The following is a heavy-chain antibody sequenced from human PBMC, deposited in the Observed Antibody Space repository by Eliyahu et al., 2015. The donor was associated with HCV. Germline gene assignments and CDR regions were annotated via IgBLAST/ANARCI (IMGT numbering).Heavy chain of an antibody. D-gene: IGHD3-22*01. CDR1: GFXVSXNY. CDR3: ARSSGYYSDY. J-gene: IGHJ4*02. V-gene: IGHV3-53*02. CDR2: IYSGGST. Sequence: EVQLVETEGGXXQPGGSLRLXCAXSGFXVSXNYMSWXRQAPGKGLEWVSVIYSGGSTYYADSVKGRFTISRDNSKNTLYLQMNSLRAEDTAVYYCARSSGYYSDYWGQGTLVTVSS.